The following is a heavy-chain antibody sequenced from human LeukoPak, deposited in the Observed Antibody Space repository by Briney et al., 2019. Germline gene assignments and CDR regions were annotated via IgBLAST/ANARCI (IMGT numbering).Heavy chain of an antibody. CDR1: GYKFIDYY. V-gene: IGHV1-2*02. CDR3: ARHSRVGSTWSHFDY. D-gene: IGHD6-13*01. J-gene: IGHJ4*02. Sequence: ASVKVSCKSSGYKFIDYYMHWVRQAPGQGLEWMGWINPNSGGTNYAQKFQGRVSMTRDTSISTLYMDLSSLRSDDTAVYYCARHSRVGSTWSHFDYWGRGTLVTVSS. CDR2: INPNSGGT.